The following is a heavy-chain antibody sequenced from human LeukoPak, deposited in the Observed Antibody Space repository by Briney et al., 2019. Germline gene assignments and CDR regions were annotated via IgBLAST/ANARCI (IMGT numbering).Heavy chain of an antibody. CDR3: ARGHDFWSGYQYFDY. J-gene: IGHJ4*02. D-gene: IGHD3-3*01. Sequence: GESLKISCKGSGYSFTSYWIGWVRQMPGKGLEWMGIIYPGDSDTRYSPSFQGQVTISADKSISTAYLQWSSLKASDTAMYYCARGHDFWSGYQYFDYWGQGTLVTVSS. V-gene: IGHV5-51*01. CDR2: IYPGDSDT. CDR1: GYSFTSYW.